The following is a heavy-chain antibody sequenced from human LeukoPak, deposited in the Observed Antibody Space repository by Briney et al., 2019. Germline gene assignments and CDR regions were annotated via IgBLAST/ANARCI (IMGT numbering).Heavy chain of an antibody. CDR1: GFTFSSYE. CDR3: ARGWYNSGYYCDY. CDR2: ISSSGSTI. V-gene: IGHV3-48*03. J-gene: IGHJ4*02. D-gene: IGHD6-19*01. Sequence: PTGGSLRLSCAASGFTFSSYEMNWVRQAPGKGLEWVSYISSSGSTIYYADSVKGRFTISRDNAKNSLYLQMNSLRAEDTAVYYCARGWYNSGYYCDYWGQGTLVTVSS.